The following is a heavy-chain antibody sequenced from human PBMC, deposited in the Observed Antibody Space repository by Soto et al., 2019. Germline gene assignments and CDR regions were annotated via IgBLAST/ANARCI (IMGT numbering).Heavy chain of an antibody. CDR1: GFTFSSYA. Sequence: GGSLRLSCAASGFTFSSYAMSWVRQAPGKGLEWVSAISGSGGSTYYADSVKGRFTISRDNSKNTLYLQMNSLRAEDTAVYYCAKGGVLVTQTYYFDYWGQGTLVTVSS. V-gene: IGHV3-23*01. CDR2: ISGSGGST. J-gene: IGHJ4*02. CDR3: AKGGVLVTQTYYFDY. D-gene: IGHD2-8*02.